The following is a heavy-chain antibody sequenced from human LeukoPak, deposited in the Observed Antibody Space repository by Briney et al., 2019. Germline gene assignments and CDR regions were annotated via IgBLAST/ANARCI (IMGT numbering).Heavy chain of an antibody. J-gene: IGHJ5*02. CDR1: GFTFSSYW. Sequence: GGSLRLSCAASGFTFSSYWMHWVRQAPGKGLEWVSSIDYDGGSGHYADSVKGRFTISRDNSKNTLYLQMNSLRADDTAVYYCARDPGYRGESGWFDPWGQGTLVTVSS. CDR3: ARDPGYRGESGWFDP. CDR2: IDYDGGSG. V-gene: IGHV3-74*01. D-gene: IGHD5-18*01.